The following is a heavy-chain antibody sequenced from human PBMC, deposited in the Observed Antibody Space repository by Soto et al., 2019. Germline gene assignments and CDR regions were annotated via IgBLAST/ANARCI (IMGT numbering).Heavy chain of an antibody. D-gene: IGHD3-3*01. CDR3: AKSGDFWSGYHHYYYGMDV. V-gene: IGHV3-23*01. Sequence: GGSLRLSCAGSGFTFSSFAMNWVRQAPGKGLEWVSGVSGSGDSTYYADSVKGRFTISRDNSKNTLYLQMNSLRAEDTAVYYCAKSGDFWSGYHHYYYGMDVWGQGTTVTVSS. CDR2: VSGSGDST. CDR1: GFTFSSFA. J-gene: IGHJ6*02.